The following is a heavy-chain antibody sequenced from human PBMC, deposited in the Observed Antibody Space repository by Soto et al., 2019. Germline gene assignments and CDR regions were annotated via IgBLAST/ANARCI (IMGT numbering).Heavy chain of an antibody. CDR3: ARAGDSFIRGVNILHPYGKAV. CDR2: VHHSGIT. J-gene: IGHJ6*02. CDR1: GYSISRGYY. Sequence: TCVVSGYSISRGYYLGWIRQPPGQGLEWIGNVHHSGITYYNPSLKSRVSISRDTSKNHYSMNLSSVTAADTAVYYCARAGDSFIRGVNILHPYGKAVWGHGTTL. D-gene: IGHD3-10*01. V-gene: IGHV4-38-2*01.